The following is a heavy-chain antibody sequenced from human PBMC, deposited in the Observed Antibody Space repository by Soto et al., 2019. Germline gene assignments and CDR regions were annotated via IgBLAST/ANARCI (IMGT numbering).Heavy chain of an antibody. D-gene: IGHD3-22*01. CDR3: AREVVDSSGYNLDY. CDR2: IIPIFDTA. CDR1: GYTFTNFG. J-gene: IGHJ4*02. V-gene: IGHV1-69*13. Sequence: GASVKVSCKASGYTFTNFGISWVRQAPGQGLEWMGGIIPIFDTANYAQKFQGRVTITADESTSTAYMELSSLRSEDTAVYYCAREVVDSSGYNLDYWGQGTLVTVSS.